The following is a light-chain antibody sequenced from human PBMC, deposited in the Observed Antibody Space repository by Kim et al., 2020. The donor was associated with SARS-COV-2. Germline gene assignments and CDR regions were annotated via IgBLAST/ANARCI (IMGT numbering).Light chain of an antibody. CDR2: DVS. CDR1: SSTIGHYNY. V-gene: IGLV2-11*03. J-gene: IGLJ3*02. Sequence: QSVTISCTGTSSTIGHYNYVSWYQQHPGRAPKLMIYDVSERPSGVSDRFSGSKSGNTASLTISGLQAEDEAEYYCYSCAATYTFGVFGGGTQLTVL. CDR3: YSCAATYTFGV.